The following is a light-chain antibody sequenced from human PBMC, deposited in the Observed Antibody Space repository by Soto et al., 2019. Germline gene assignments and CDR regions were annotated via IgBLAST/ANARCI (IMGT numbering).Light chain of an antibody. Sequence: QSVLTQPASVSGSPGQSITISCTGTSSDVGGNYVSWYVSWYQQHPGKVPKLIIYDDDDRPSGVSNRFSGSKSGSTASLTISGLQAEDEADYYCSSYANSRTVIFGRGTKVTVL. V-gene: IGLV2-14*03. CDR2: DDD. J-gene: IGLJ2*01. CDR1: SSDVGGNYVSWY. CDR3: SSYANSRTVI.